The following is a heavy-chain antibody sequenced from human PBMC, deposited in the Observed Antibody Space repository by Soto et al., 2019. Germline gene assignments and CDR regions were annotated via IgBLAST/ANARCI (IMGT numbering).Heavy chain of an antibody. V-gene: IGHV1-18*01. CDR3: ARGGTWGARDFDY. CDR1: GYSFTTYG. J-gene: IGHJ4*02. D-gene: IGHD3-16*01. Sequence: QVPLVQSGGEVKRPGASVRVSCKASGYSFTTYGIGWVRQAPGQGLEWMGWISAYNGHTDYAQKFQGRVTMTTDTATNTVSMELRSLKFDDTAVYYCARGGTWGARDFDYWGQGTLVTVSS. CDR2: ISAYNGHT.